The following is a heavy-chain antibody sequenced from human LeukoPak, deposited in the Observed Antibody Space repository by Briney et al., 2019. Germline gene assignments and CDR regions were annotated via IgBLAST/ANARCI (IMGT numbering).Heavy chain of an antibody. D-gene: IGHD1-26*01. V-gene: IGHV4-61*02. CDR3: ASEGVGAVPDRNWFDP. Sequence: SQTLSLTCTVSGGSISSGSYYWSWIRQPAGKGLEWIGRIYTSGSTNYNPSLKSRVTISVDTSKNQFSLKLSSVTAADTAVYYCASEGVGAVPDRNWFDPWGQGTLVTVSS. J-gene: IGHJ5*02. CDR1: GGSISSGSYY. CDR2: IYTSGST.